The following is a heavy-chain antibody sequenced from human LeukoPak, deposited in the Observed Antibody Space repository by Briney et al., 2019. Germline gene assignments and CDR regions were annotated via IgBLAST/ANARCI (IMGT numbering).Heavy chain of an antibody. CDR2: ISAYNGNT. D-gene: IGHD3-16*02. Sequence: ASVKVSCKASGYTFTSYGITWVRQAPGQGLEWTGWISAYNGNTHYAQKLQGRVTMTTDTSTSTAYMELRSLRSDDTAVYYCARDRDYVWGSYRHTPDYWGQGTLVTVSS. J-gene: IGHJ4*02. V-gene: IGHV1-18*01. CDR1: GYTFTSYG. CDR3: ARDRDYVWGSYRHTPDY.